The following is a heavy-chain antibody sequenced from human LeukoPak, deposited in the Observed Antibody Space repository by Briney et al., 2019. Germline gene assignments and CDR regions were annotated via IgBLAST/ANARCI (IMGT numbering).Heavy chain of an antibody. D-gene: IGHD1-14*01. CDR1: GGSISSSSNY. V-gene: IGHV4-39*01. Sequence: SETLSLTCTVSGGSISSSSNYWGWIRQPPGKGLEWIGSMYYSGSSYYNPSLKSRVTISGDTSKNQFSLKLSSVTAADTAVYYCARNQTTAHQMRQRAFDIWGQGTLVTVSS. J-gene: IGHJ3*02. CDR3: ARNQTTAHQMRQRAFDI. CDR2: MYYSGSS.